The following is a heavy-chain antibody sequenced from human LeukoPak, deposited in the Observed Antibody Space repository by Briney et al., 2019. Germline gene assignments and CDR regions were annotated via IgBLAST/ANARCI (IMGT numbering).Heavy chain of an antibody. CDR2: IYPGDSDT. Sequence: GESLKISCKGSGYNFTTYWIDWVRQMPGKGLEWMGIIYPGDSDTKYSPSFQGQVTISVDKSISTAYLQWSSLMASDSALYYCARGGYSYGYADYWGQGTLVTVSS. CDR1: GYNFTTYW. CDR3: ARGGYSYGYADY. D-gene: IGHD5-18*01. J-gene: IGHJ4*02. V-gene: IGHV5-51*01.